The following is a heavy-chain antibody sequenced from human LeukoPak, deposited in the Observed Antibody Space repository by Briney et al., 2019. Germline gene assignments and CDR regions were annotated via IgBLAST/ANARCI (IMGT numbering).Heavy chain of an antibody. CDR3: ARAPDYYDSSSSMDV. Sequence: SVKVSCKASGGTFSSYAISWVRQAPGQGLEWMGGIIPIFGTANYAQKFQGRVTITADESTSTAYMELSSLRSEDTAVYYCARAPDYYDSSSSMDVWGQGTTVTVSS. D-gene: IGHD3-22*01. J-gene: IGHJ6*02. V-gene: IGHV1-69*13. CDR1: GGTFSSYA. CDR2: IIPIFGTA.